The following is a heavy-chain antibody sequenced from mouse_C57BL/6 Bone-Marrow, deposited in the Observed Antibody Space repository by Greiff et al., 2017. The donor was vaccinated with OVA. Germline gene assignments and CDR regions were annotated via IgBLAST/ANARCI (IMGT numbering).Heavy chain of an antibody. Sequence: VKLQESGAELARPGASVKLSCKASGYTFTSYGISWVKQRTGQGLEWIGEIYPRSGNTYYNEKFKGKATLTADKSSSTAYMELRSLTSEDSAVYFCARWRDGYDGWYFDVWGTGTTVTVSS. J-gene: IGHJ1*03. D-gene: IGHD2-2*01. CDR2: IYPRSGNT. V-gene: IGHV1-81*01. CDR1: GYTFTSYG. CDR3: ARWRDGYDGWYFDV.